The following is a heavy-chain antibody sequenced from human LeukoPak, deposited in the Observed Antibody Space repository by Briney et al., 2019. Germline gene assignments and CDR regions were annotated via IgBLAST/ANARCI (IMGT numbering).Heavy chain of an antibody. Sequence: SETLSLTCTVSGDSISSSHYWGRIRPAPGKGLEWIGNVYYDGTTYYNPSLQSRLTLPVDTSKNQFSLKLTSVTAADTAVYYCARGTGSYGSNLDNWGQGTLVTVSS. CDR2: VYYDGTT. CDR3: ARGTGSYGSNLDN. CDR1: GDSISSSHY. D-gene: IGHD3-10*01. V-gene: IGHV4-39*01. J-gene: IGHJ4*02.